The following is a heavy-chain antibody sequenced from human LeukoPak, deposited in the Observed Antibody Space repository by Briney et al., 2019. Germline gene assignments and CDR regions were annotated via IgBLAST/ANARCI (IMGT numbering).Heavy chain of an antibody. CDR1: GFTFSSYS. Sequence: LGGSLRLSCAASGFTFSSYSMNWVRQAPGKGLEWVSYISSSSSTIYYADSVKGRFTISRDNAKNSLYLQMNSLRVEDTAVYYCARDFHRRLYDSSAYHPYWGQGTLVTVSS. J-gene: IGHJ4*02. CDR2: ISSSSSTI. CDR3: ARDFHRRLYDSSAYHPY. D-gene: IGHD3-22*01. V-gene: IGHV3-48*01.